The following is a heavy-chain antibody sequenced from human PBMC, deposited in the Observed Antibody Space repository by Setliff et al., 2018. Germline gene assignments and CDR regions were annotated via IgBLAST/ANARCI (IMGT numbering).Heavy chain of an antibody. D-gene: IGHD3-10*01. V-gene: IGHV4-39*01. Sequence: SETLSLTCTVSGGSISDNNYYWGWIRQSPGKELEWIGGISHSANKYYNPSFRTGVTISVDMSKNQFFLNLDSVTAADTALYYCANRGYDGSGKYYTLYLDYWGQGTLVTVSS. CDR1: GGSISDNNYY. J-gene: IGHJ4*02. CDR2: ISHSANK. CDR3: ANRGYDGSGKYYTLYLDY.